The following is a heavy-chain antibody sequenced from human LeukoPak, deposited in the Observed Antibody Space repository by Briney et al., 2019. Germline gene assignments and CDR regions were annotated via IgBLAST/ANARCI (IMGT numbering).Heavy chain of an antibody. D-gene: IGHD1-1*01. CDR1: GFTFNTYS. CDR2: IYYDGSKN. CDR3: AKGYSPSIRTTGNDY. Sequence: PGRSLRLSCAASGFTFNTYSMHWVRQAPGKGLEWVAVIYYDGSKNFYGGSVKGRFTISRDDSKDTLYLQMNSLRGEDTAVYYCAKGYSPSIRTTGNDYWGQGTLVTVSS. J-gene: IGHJ4*02. V-gene: IGHV3-33*03.